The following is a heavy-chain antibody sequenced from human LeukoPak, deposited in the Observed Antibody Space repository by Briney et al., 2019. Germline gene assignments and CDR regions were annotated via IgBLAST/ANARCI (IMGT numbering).Heavy chain of an antibody. CDR1: GFTFSSYA. V-gene: IGHV3-30-3*01. CDR3: ARDPPDPDYYDSSGANHESGYYFDY. D-gene: IGHD3-22*01. J-gene: IGHJ4*02. Sequence: PGGSLRLSCAASGFTFSSYAMHWVRQAPGKGLEWVAVISYDGSNKYYADSVKGRFTISRDNSKNTLYLQMNSLRAEDTAVYYCARDPPDPDYYDSSGANHESGYYFDYWGQGTLVTVSS. CDR2: ISYDGSNK.